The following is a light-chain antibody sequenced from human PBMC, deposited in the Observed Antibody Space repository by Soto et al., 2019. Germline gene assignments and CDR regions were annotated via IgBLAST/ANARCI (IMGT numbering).Light chain of an antibody. CDR3: QQYNNWPYT. J-gene: IGKJ2*01. Sequence: EIVMTQSPATLSVSPGERATLSCRASQSVGSNLAWYQQRPGQAPRPLIYGASTRAIGIPHRFSGSGSGTEFTLTISSLQSEDFAVYYCQQYNNWPYTFGRGTKLEIK. CDR2: GAS. V-gene: IGKV3-15*01. CDR1: QSVGSN.